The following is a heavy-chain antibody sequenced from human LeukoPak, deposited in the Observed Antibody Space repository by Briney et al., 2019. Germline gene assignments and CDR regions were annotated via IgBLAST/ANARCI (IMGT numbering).Heavy chain of an antibody. D-gene: IGHD3-16*01. CDR1: GFTFSDYA. CDR2: ISGTGGRT. CDR3: AKGLHGGVGYGVDV. J-gene: IGHJ6*02. V-gene: IGHV3-23*01. Sequence: GGSLRLSCTASGFTFSDYAMTWVRQAPGKGLEWVSSISGTGGRTYSADSVKGRFTISRDNSKNTLYLQMKNLRVEHTAVYYCAKGLHGGVGYGVDVWGQGTTVSVSS.